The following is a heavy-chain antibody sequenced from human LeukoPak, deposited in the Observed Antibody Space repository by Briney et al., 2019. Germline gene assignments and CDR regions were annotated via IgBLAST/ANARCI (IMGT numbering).Heavy chain of an antibody. CDR2: ISYDGSNK. CDR3: ARSSGRHYYYYMDV. V-gene: IGHV3-30-3*01. Sequence: PGGSLRLSCAASGFTFSSYAMHWVRQAPGKGLEWVAVISYDGSNKYYADSVKGRFTISRDNSKNTLYLQMNSLRAEDTAVYYCARSSGRHYYYYMDVWGKGTTVTVSS. D-gene: IGHD2-15*01. CDR1: GFTFSSYA. J-gene: IGHJ6*03.